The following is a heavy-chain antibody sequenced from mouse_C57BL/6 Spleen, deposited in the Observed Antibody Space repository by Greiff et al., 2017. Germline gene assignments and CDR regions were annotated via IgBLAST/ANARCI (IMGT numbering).Heavy chain of an antibody. Sequence: QVQLKESGAELVRPGTSVKVSCKASGYAFTNSLIEWVKQRPGQGLEWIGVINPGSGGTNYNEKFKGKATLPADKSSRTAYMPLSSLTSEDSAVYFCARAGGNSLVAYWGQGTLVTVSA. V-gene: IGHV1-54*01. J-gene: IGHJ3*01. CDR1: GYAFTNSL. CDR3: ARAGGNSLVAY. D-gene: IGHD2-1*01. CDR2: INPGSGGT.